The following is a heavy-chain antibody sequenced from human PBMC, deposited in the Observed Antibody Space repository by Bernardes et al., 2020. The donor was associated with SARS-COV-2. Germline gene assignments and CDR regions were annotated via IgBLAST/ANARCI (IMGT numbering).Heavy chain of an antibody. CDR2: ISTYNGNT. J-gene: IGHJ6*02. CDR3: ARRDSVTTDGMDV. D-gene: IGHD4-17*01. V-gene: IGHV1-18*01. Sequence: ASVKVSCKASGYTFTTYGITWVRQAPGHGLEWMGWISTYNGNTNYEQQLQGRVTMTRDTSTRTAYMELRNLRSDDTAVYYCARRDSVTTDGMDVWGQGTTVTVSS. CDR1: GYTFTTYG.